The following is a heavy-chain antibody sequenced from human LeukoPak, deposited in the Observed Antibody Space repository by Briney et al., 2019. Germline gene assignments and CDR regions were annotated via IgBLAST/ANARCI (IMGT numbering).Heavy chain of an antibody. Sequence: GGSLRLSCAASGFTFSNYAMSWVRQAPGRGLDWVSGITGTGGSTYYADSVKGRFTISRDNSKKTLYLQMNSLRAEDTAVYYCAKVGGQRIQLWPHHYRGQGTLLTVCS. CDR2: ITGTGGST. D-gene: IGHD5-18*01. V-gene: IGHV3-23*01. J-gene: IGHJ4*02. CDR1: GFTFSNYA. CDR3: AKVGGQRIQLWPHHY.